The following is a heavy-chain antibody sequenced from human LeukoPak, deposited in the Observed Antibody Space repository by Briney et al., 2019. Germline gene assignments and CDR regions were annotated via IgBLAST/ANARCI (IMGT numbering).Heavy chain of an antibody. V-gene: IGHV1-46*01. Sequence: ASVRVSCKASGYTFTSYFMHWVRQAPGQGLDWMGIINPSGGSTSYAHKFQGRVTMTRDTSTSTAYMELSSLRSEDTAVYYCARDSADYGDYDYRGQGTLGTVS. CDR3: ARDSADYGDYDY. J-gene: IGHJ4*02. D-gene: IGHD4-17*01. CDR2: INPSGGST. CDR1: GYTFTSYF.